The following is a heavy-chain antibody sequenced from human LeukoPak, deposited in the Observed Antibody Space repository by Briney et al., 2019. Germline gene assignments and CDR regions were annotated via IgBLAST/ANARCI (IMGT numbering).Heavy chain of an antibody. J-gene: IGHJ4*02. V-gene: IGHV4-59*08. Sequence: SETLSLTCTVSGGSISSYYWSWIRQPPGKGLEWIGYIYYSESTNYNPSLKSRVTISVGTSKNQFSLKLSSVTAADTAVYYCARHNNPYDSSGYYSDWGQGTLVTVSS. D-gene: IGHD3-22*01. CDR2: IYYSEST. CDR3: ARHNNPYDSSGYYSD. CDR1: GGSISSYY.